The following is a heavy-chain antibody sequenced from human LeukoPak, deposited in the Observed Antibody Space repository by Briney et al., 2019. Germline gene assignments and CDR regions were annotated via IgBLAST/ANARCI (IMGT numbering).Heavy chain of an antibody. D-gene: IGHD3-3*01. CDR1: GGTFSSYA. Sequence: SVKVSCKASGGTFSSYAISWVRQAPGQGLEWMGGIIPIFGTANYAQKFQGRVTITTDESTSTAYMELSSPRSEDTAVYYCARQLRFLEWLIFDYWGQGTLVTVSS. J-gene: IGHJ4*02. CDR3: ARQLRFLEWLIFDY. CDR2: IIPIFGTA. V-gene: IGHV1-69*05.